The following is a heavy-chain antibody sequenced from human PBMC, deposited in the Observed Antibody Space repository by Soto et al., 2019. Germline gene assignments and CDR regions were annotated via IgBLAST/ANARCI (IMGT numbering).Heavy chain of an antibody. J-gene: IGHJ4*02. CDR2: IYGSGRGI. V-gene: IGHV3-23*05. D-gene: IGHD2-21*01. CDR3: AKDAVYNDGLWLMDH. Sequence: EVQLLESGGGLVQPGGSLRLSCTASGLPHSSFAMMWVRQAPGKGLECVSGIYGSGRGIEYADSVKGRFTISRVNSKNTVYLQMTDLRADDTAVYYCAKDAVYNDGLWLMDHWGQGTQVTVSS. CDR1: GLPHSSFA.